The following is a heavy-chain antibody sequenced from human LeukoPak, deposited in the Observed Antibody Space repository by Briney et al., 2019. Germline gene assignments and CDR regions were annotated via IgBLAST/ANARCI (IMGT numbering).Heavy chain of an antibody. Sequence: SETLSLTCTVSGGSISSSSYYWGWIRQPPGKGLEWIGSIYYSGSTYYNPSLKSRVTISVDTSKNQFSLKLSSVTAADTAVYYCASPEISNWFDPWGQGTLVSVSS. V-gene: IGHV4-39*01. CDR1: GGSISSSSYY. CDR2: IYYSGST. CDR3: ASPEISNWFDP. J-gene: IGHJ5*02. D-gene: IGHD1-14*01.